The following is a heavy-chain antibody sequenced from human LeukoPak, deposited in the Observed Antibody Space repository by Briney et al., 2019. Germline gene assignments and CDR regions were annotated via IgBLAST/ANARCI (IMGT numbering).Heavy chain of an antibody. CDR2: ISTSGTTT. D-gene: IGHD3-3*01. CDR3: AKRRPQDQPHYDF. J-gene: IGHJ4*02. Sequence: GGSLRLSCAASGFTFSTYAMGWVRQAPGKGLEWVSTISTSGTTTFYADSVKGRFTISRDNSKNTLYLQMDSLRVEDTAVYYCAKRRPQDQPHYDFGGQGTLVTVPS. CDR1: GFTFSTYA. V-gene: IGHV3-23*01.